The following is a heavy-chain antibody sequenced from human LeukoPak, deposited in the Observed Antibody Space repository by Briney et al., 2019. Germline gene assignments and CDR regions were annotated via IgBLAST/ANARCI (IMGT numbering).Heavy chain of an antibody. J-gene: IGHJ3*02. CDR2: VSGNGVNT. CDR3: AREDGGKADI. D-gene: IGHD4-23*01. Sequence: GGSLRLSCAANGLTFTSWAMSWVRQAPGKGLEWVSGVSGNGVNTYYVDSVKGRFSISRDNAKNSLYLQMKSLRDEDTAVYYCAREDGGKADIWGQGTMVTVSS. V-gene: IGHV3-23*01. CDR1: GLTFTSWA.